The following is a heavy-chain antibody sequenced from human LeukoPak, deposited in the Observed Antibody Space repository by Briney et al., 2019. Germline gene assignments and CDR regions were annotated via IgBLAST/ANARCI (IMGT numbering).Heavy chain of an antibody. V-gene: IGHV1-8*01. Sequence: ASVKVSCKASGYTFTSYDINWVRQATGQGLEWMGWMNPNSGNTGSAQKFQGRVTMTRNNSISTAYMGLSRLRSEDTAVYYCARGIPSPLPAAISWFDPWGQGTLVTVSS. CDR1: GYTFTSYD. CDR3: ARGIPSPLPAAISWFDP. D-gene: IGHD2-2*01. J-gene: IGHJ5*02. CDR2: MNPNSGNT.